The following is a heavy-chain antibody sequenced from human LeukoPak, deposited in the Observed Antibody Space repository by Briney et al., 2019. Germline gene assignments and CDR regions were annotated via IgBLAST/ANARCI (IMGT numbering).Heavy chain of an antibody. CDR3: ARSWDARLNFDY. D-gene: IGHD1-26*01. Sequence: GGSLRLSCAASGFIISRNYMNWVRQAPGQGLEWVSVIYSGGSTFYADSVKGRFTISRDNSKNTLWLQMNSLRAEDTAVYYCARSWDARLNFDYWGQGTLVTVSS. CDR1: GFIISRNY. V-gene: IGHV3-66*02. CDR2: IYSGGST. J-gene: IGHJ4*02.